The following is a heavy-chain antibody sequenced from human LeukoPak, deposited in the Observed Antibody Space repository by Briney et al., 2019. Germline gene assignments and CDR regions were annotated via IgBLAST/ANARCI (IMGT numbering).Heavy chain of an antibody. V-gene: IGHV1-24*01. D-gene: IGHD5-24*01. CDR1: GYTLTELS. J-gene: IGHJ6*03. Sequence: GASVKVSSKVSGYTLTELSMHWVRQAPGKGLEWMGGFDPEDGETIYAQKFQGRVTMTEDTSTDAAYMELSSLRSEDTAVYYCARGQQMATITDYYYYMDVWGKGTTVTVSS. CDR3: ARGQQMATITDYYYYMDV. CDR2: FDPEDGET.